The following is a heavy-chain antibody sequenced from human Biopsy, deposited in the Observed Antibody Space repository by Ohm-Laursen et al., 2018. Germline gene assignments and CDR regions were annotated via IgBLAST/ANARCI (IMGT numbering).Heavy chain of an antibody. V-gene: IGHV3-21*06. Sequence: SLRLSCAASGFIFSTYTMNWVRQAPGEGLEWVSSISRSTSHILYAETLKGRFTSSRDNAKNSVYLQMNGLRVEDTAVYYCARGRSHLLPDHDWFDPWGQGTLVTVSS. J-gene: IGHJ5*02. CDR3: ARGRSHLLPDHDWFDP. CDR1: GFIFSTYT. CDR2: ISRSTSHI. D-gene: IGHD1-14*01.